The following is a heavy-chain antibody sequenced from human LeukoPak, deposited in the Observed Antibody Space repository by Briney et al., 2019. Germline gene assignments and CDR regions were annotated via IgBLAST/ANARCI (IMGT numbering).Heavy chain of an antibody. Sequence: GGSLRLSCAASRFTFSSFAMSWVRQAPGKGLEWVSTISGSGGSTYYADSVKGRFTISRDNSKNTLYLQMNSLRAEDTAVYYCAKVFPYYDSSGRYFDYWGQGTLVNVSS. CDR1: RFTFSSFA. CDR3: AKVFPYYDSSGRYFDY. J-gene: IGHJ4*02. CDR2: ISGSGGST. V-gene: IGHV3-23*01. D-gene: IGHD3-22*01.